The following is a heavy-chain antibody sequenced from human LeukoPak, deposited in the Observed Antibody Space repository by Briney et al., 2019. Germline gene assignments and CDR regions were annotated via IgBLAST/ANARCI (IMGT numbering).Heavy chain of an antibody. V-gene: IGHV1-69*02. CDR3: AKSEGSYFDY. J-gene: IGHJ4*02. CDR1: GRSVSKYC. CDR2: IIPILGIA. Sequence: SVKVSCKASGRSVSKYCISWLGPAPGKRREWMGRIIPILGIANYAQKFQGRVTITADKSTSTAYMELSSLRSEDTAVYYCAKSEGSYFDYWGQGTLVTVSS.